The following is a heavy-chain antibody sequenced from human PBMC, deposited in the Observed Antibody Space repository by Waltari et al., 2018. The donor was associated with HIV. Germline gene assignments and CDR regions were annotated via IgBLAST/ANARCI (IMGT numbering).Heavy chain of an antibody. Sequence: EVQLVESGGGLVKPGGSLSLSCAASGFTFSKAWMSWVRQAPGKGLEWVCRIKSKTDGGTTDYAAPVKGRFTISRDDSKNTLYLQMNSLKTEDTAVYYCTTLVLLGVGMDVWGQGTTVTVSS. CDR2: IKSKTDGGTT. D-gene: IGHD3-10*01. CDR1: GFTFSKAW. J-gene: IGHJ6*02. CDR3: TTLVLLGVGMDV. V-gene: IGHV3-15*01.